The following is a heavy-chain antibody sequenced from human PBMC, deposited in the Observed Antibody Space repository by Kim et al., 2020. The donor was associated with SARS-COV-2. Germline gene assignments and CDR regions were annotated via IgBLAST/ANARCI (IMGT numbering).Heavy chain of an antibody. V-gene: IGHV1-2*04. CDR3: ALLGGRPHYYGMDV. J-gene: IGHJ6*02. Sequence: ASVKVSCKASGYTFTGYYMHWVRQAPGQGFEWMGWINPNSGGTNYAQKFQGWVTMTRDTSISTAYMELSRLRSDDTAVYYCALLGGRPHYYGMDVWGQGTTVTVSS. D-gene: IGHD2-15*01. CDR1: GYTFTGYY. CDR2: INPNSGGT.